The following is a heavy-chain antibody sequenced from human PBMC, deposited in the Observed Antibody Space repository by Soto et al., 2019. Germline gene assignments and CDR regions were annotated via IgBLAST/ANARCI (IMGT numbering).Heavy chain of an antibody. D-gene: IGHD3-3*01. J-gene: IGHJ6*02. CDR2: ISSSSSTI. CDR1: GFTFSSYS. Sequence: EVQLVESGGGLVQPGGSLRLSCAASGFTFSSYSMNWVRQAPGKGLEWVSYISSSSSTIYYADSVKGRFTISRDNAKNSLYLQMNSLRDEDTAVYYCARDSRITIFGVVIGRYYYYYGMDVWGQGTTVSVSS. V-gene: IGHV3-48*02. CDR3: ARDSRITIFGVVIGRYYYYYGMDV.